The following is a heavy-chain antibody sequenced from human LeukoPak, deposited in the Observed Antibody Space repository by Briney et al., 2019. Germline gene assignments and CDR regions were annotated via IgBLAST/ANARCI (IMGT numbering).Heavy chain of an antibody. CDR2: INHSGST. Sequence: SETLSLTCAVYGGSFSGYYWSWIRQPPGKGLEWIGEINHSGSTNYNPSLKSRVTISVDTSKNQFSLKLSSVTAADTAVYYCARYIMSSSWYYFDYWGQGTLVTVSS. V-gene: IGHV4-34*01. CDR3: ARYIMSSSWYYFDY. D-gene: IGHD6-13*01. J-gene: IGHJ4*02. CDR1: GGSFSGYY.